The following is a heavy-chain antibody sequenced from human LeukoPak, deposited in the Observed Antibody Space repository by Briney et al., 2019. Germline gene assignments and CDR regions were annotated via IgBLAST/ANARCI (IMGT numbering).Heavy chain of an antibody. CDR2: VYAGDSET. D-gene: IGHD5-12*01. Sequence: GESLKISCKGSGYMFINYWIAWVRQMPGKGLEWMGIVYAGDSETRYSPSFQGQVTMSADRSTITAYLQWSSLTASDSAMYYCARLGSGYHYNHYYGLDVWGQGTTDTVS. J-gene: IGHJ6*02. CDR3: ARLGSGYHYNHYYGLDV. CDR1: GYMFINYW. V-gene: IGHV5-51*01.